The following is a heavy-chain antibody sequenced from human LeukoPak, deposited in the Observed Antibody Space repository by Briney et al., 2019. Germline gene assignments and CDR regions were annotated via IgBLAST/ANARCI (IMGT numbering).Heavy chain of an antibody. Sequence: GGSLRLSCTASGFTFGGYAMSWVRQAPGKGLEWVGVIRSKANGETTEYAASVKGTFTISRDDSKSIAYLQMNSLKTEDTAVYYCTRDRGKVLWFWEFFDYWGQGTLVTVSS. D-gene: IGHD3-10*01. CDR3: TRDRGKVLWFWEFFDY. CDR2: IRSKANGETT. V-gene: IGHV3-49*04. J-gene: IGHJ4*02. CDR1: GFTFGGYA.